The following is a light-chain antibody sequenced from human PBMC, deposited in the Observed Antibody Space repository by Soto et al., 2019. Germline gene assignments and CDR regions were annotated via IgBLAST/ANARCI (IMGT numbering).Light chain of an antibody. CDR2: DAS. CDR1: QSVSSY. J-gene: IGKJ3*01. CDR3: QQRSNWPPVFT. Sequence: EIVLTQSPATLSLSPGERATLSCSASQSVSSYLAWYQQKPGQAPRLLIYDASNRAPGIPARFSGSGSGTDFTLTISILEPEDFAVYYCQQRSNWPPVFTFGPGTKVHIK. V-gene: IGKV3-11*01.